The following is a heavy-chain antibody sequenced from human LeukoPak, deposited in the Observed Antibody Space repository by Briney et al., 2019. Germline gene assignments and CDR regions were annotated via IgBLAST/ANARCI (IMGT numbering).Heavy chain of an antibody. CDR2: ISYDGSNK. D-gene: IGHD5-24*01. Sequence: GGSLRLSCAASGFTFSSYAMHWVRQAPGKGLEWVAVISYDGSNKYYADSVKGRFTISRDNSKNTLYLQMNSLRAEDTAVYYCALWSASIEMATMGASFDIWGQGTMVTVSS. CDR1: GFTFSSYA. J-gene: IGHJ3*02. CDR3: ALWSASIEMATMGASFDI. V-gene: IGHV3-30-3*01.